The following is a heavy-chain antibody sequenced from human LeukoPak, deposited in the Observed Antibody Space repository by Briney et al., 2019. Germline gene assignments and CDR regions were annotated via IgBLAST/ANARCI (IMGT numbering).Heavy chain of an antibody. V-gene: IGHV4-4*07. D-gene: IGHD6-19*01. CDR2: IHPSGST. CDR1: GDSISSYY. Sequence: SETLSLTCTVSGDSISSYYWSWIRQPAGKGLEWIGRIHPSGSTNYNPSLKSRVTLSVDTSKNQFSLKLNSVTAADTAVYYCAIALGYSSGWPNWFDPWGQGTLVTVSS. J-gene: IGHJ5*02. CDR3: AIALGYSSGWPNWFDP.